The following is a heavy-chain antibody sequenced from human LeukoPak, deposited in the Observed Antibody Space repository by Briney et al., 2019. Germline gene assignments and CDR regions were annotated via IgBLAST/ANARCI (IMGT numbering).Heavy chain of an antibody. CDR3: ARGDDFWSGYFDYFDY. D-gene: IGHD3-3*01. CDR1: GFTFSSYS. Sequence: PGGSLRLSCAASGFTFSSYSMNWVRQAPGKGLEWVSSISSSSSYIYYADSVKGRFTISRDNAKNSLYLQMNSLRAEDTAVYYCARGDDFWSGYFDYFDYWGQGTLVTVSS. J-gene: IGHJ4*02. V-gene: IGHV3-21*01. CDR2: ISSSSSYI.